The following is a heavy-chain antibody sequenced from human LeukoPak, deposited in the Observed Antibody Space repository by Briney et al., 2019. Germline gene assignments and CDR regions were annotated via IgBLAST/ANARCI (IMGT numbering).Heavy chain of an antibody. CDR1: GFTFSSYW. CDR3: ARAEGYSYAFYFVY. CDR2: IKYGGSEK. D-gene: IGHD5-18*01. Sequence: HPGGSLRLSCAASGFTFSSYWMTWVRQAPGKGLEWVANIKYGGSEKYYADSVKGRFTISRDNAKNSLYLQMNRLRAEDTAVYFCARAEGYSYAFYFVYWGQGTLVTVSS. J-gene: IGHJ4*02. V-gene: IGHV3-7*04.